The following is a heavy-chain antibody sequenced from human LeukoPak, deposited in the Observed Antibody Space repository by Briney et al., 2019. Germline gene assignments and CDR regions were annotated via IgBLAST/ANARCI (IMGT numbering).Heavy chain of an antibody. D-gene: IGHD4-11*01. CDR1: GGSISSSSYY. CDR2: IYYSGST. CDR3: ASLRERSYYARGFDY. Sequence: SETLSLTCTVSGGSISSSSYYWGWIRQPPGKGLEWIGSIYYSGSTYYNPSLKSRVTIYVDTSKNQFSLKLSSVTAADTAVYYCASLRERSYYARGFDYWGQGTLVTVSS. V-gene: IGHV4-39*01. J-gene: IGHJ4*02.